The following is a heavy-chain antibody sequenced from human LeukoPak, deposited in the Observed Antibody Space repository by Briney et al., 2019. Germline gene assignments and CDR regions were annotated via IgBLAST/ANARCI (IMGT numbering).Heavy chain of an antibody. CDR3: ARDLDGSGSYYNNRWYFDL. CDR1: GGSFSGYY. V-gene: IGHV4-4*07. CDR2: IYTSGST. Sequence: SETLSLTCAVYGGSFSGYYWSWIRQPAGKGLEWIGRIYTSGSTNYNPSLKSRVTMSVDTSKNQFSLKLSSATAADTAVYYCARDLDGSGSYYNNRWYFDLWGRGTLVTVSS. D-gene: IGHD3-10*01. J-gene: IGHJ2*01.